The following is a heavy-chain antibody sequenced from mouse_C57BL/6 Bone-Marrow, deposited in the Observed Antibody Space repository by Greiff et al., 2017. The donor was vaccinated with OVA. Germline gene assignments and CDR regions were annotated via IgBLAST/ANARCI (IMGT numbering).Heavy chain of an antibody. CDR1: GFTFSSYG. J-gene: IGHJ2*01. D-gene: IGHD2-4*01. CDR3: ARHYYDYDVDY. V-gene: IGHV5-6*02. Sequence: EVMLVESGGDLVKPGGSLKLSCAASGFTFSSYGMSWVRQTPDKRLVWVATISSGGSYTYYPDSVKGRFTISRDNAKNTLYLQMSSLKSEDTAMYYCARHYYDYDVDYWGQGTTLTVSS. CDR2: ISSGGSYT.